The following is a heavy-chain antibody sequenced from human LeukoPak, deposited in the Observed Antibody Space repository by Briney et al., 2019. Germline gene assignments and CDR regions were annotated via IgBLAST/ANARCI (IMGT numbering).Heavy chain of an antibody. V-gene: IGHV1-2*06. Sequence: GASVKVSCKASGYTFIGYYMHWVRQAPGQGLEWMGRINPNSGGTSYAQKFQGRVTMTRDTSISTAYMELSGLRTDDTAVYYCARPPGYYYGLDVWGQGTTVTVSS. CDR2: INPNSGGT. CDR1: GYTFIGYY. J-gene: IGHJ6*02. CDR3: ARPPGYYYGLDV.